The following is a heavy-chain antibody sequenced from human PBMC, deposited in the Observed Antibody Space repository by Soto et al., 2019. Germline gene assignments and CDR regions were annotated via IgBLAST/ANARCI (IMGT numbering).Heavy chain of an antibody. D-gene: IGHD6-6*01. J-gene: IGHJ6*02. Sequence: QVQLVQSGAEVKKPGASVKVSCKASGYTFTSYDVNWVRQATGQGLEWMGWMNPNSGNTGYAQKFQGRVTMTRNTSISSAYMEVSSLRSEDTVMYYCARGGWRSSSLGVYYYYGMDLWGQGTTVTVSS. V-gene: IGHV1-8*01. CDR3: ARGGWRSSSLGVYYYYGMDL. CDR1: GYTFTSYD. CDR2: MNPNSGNT.